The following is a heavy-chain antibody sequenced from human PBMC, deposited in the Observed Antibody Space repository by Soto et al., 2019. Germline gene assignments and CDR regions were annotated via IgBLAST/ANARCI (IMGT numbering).Heavy chain of an antibody. CDR2: INHSGST. Sequence: SETLSLTCAVYGGSFSGYYWSWIRQPPGKGLEWIGEINHSGSTNYNPSLKSRVTISVDTSKNQFSLKLSSVTAADTAVYYCARGDNWGSVSYWGQGALVTVSS. D-gene: IGHD7-27*01. J-gene: IGHJ4*02. CDR1: GGSFSGYY. V-gene: IGHV4-34*01. CDR3: ARGDNWGSVSY.